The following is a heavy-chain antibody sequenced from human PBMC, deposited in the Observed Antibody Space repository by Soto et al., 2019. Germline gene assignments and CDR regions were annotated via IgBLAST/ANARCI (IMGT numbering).Heavy chain of an antibody. Sequence: EVQLLESGGGLVQPGGSLRLSCAASGFSFVNYAMNWVRQAPGKGLEWVSGLSGSGTSTYYADSVKGRFTISRDNSRDTLFLQMNSLTADDTATYYCVRDGLDYYDTERLYFDNWGQGTLVTVSS. V-gene: IGHV3-23*01. CDR2: LSGSGTST. D-gene: IGHD3-22*01. J-gene: IGHJ4*02. CDR3: VRDGLDYYDTERLYFDN. CDR1: GFSFVNYA.